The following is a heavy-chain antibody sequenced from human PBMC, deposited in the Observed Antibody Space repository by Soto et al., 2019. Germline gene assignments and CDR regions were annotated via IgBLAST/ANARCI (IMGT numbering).Heavy chain of an antibody. CDR1: GYTFTSYY. CDR3: ARDQSPHYGDYFDAFDI. V-gene: IGHV1-46*01. J-gene: IGHJ3*02. Sequence: ASVKVSCKASGYTFTSYYMHWVRQAPGQGLEWMGIINPSGGSTSYAQKFQGRVTMTRDTSTSTVYMELSSLRSEDTAVYYCARDQSPHYGDYFDAFDIWGQGTMVTVSS. CDR2: INPSGGST. D-gene: IGHD4-17*01.